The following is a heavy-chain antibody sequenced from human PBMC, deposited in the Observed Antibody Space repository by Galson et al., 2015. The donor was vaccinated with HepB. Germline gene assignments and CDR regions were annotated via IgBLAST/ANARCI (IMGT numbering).Heavy chain of an antibody. CDR2: IYYSGST. J-gene: IGHJ4*02. Sequence: TLSLTCTVSGGSISSTSYYWGWIRQPPGKGLEWIGSIYYSGSTYYNPSLKSRVTISVDTSKNQFSLKLSSVTAADTAVYYCASYSGWYWGYYFDYWGQGTLVTVSS. V-gene: IGHV4-39*07. CDR3: ASYSGWYWGYYFDY. D-gene: IGHD6-19*01. CDR1: GGSISSTSYY.